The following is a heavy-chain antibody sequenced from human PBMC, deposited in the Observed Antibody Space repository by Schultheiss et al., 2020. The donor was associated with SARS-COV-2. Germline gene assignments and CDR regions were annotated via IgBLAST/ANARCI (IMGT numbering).Heavy chain of an antibody. CDR3: AKALRMRLWSTYYYYGMDV. CDR1: GFTFSSYW. Sequence: GGSLRLSCAASGFTFSSYWMHWVRQAPGKGLVWVSRINSDGSSTSYADSVKGRFTISRDNSKNTLYLQMNSLRAEDTAVYYCAKALRMRLWSTYYYYGMDVWGQGTTVTVSS. D-gene: IGHD5-18*01. CDR2: INSDGSST. V-gene: IGHV3-74*01. J-gene: IGHJ6*02.